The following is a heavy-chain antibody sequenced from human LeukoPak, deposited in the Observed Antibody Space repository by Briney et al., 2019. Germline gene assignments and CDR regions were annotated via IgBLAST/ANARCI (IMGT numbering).Heavy chain of an antibody. V-gene: IGHV3-48*03. J-gene: IGHJ4*02. CDR1: GFTFSSYE. Sequence: GGSLRLSSAASGFTFSSYEMNWVRQAPGKGLEWVSYISSSGSTIYYADSVKGRFTISRDNAKNSLYLQMNSLRAEDTAVYYCARVPYDYVWGSYGGDYYFDYWGQGTLVTVSS. CDR3: ARVPYDYVWGSYGGDYYFDY. CDR2: ISSSGSTI. D-gene: IGHD3-16*01.